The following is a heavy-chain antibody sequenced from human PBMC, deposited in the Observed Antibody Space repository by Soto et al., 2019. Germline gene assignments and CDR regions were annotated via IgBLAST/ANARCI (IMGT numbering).Heavy chain of an antibody. V-gene: IGHV3-33*01. CDR3: ARARNPYYDILTGYSRYYGMDV. CDR1: GFTFSSYG. J-gene: IGHJ6*02. D-gene: IGHD3-9*01. Sequence: PGGSLRLSCAASGFTFSSYGMHWVRQAPGKGLEWVAVIWYDGSNKYYADSVKGRFTISRDKSKNTLYLQMNSLRAEDTAVYYCARARNPYYDILTGYSRYYGMDVWGQGTTVTVSS. CDR2: IWYDGSNK.